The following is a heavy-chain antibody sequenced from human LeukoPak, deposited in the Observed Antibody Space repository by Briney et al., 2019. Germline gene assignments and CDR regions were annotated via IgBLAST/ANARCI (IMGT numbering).Heavy chain of an antibody. J-gene: IGHJ4*02. CDR3: ARLYSSDYFLY. D-gene: IGHD3-22*01. V-gene: IGHV4-39*01. Sequence: SETLSLTCTVSGGSISSSSYCWGWIRQPPGKGLEWIGSIYYSGSTYYNPSLKSRVTISVDTSKNQFSLKLNSVTAADTAVYYCARLYSSDYFLYWGQGTLVTVSS. CDR1: GGSISSSSYC. CDR2: IYYSGST.